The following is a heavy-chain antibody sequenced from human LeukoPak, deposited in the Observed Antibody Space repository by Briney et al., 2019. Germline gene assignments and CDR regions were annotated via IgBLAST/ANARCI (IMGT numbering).Heavy chain of an antibody. CDR2: IYPGDSDI. V-gene: IGHV5-51*01. J-gene: IGHJ4*02. CDR3: ARTNCGGDCYSAIDY. Sequence: GESLQISCQGSGYKFTSYWIGWVRQMPGKGLEWMGIIYPGDSDIRYSPPFQGQVTISADESMSTAYLQWRSLKASDTAMYYCARTNCGGDCYSAIDYWGQGTLVTVSS. CDR1: GYKFTSYW. D-gene: IGHD2-21*02.